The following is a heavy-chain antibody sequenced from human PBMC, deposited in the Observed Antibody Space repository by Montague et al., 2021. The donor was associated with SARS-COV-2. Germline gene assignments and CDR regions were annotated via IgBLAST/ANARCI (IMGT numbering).Heavy chain of an antibody. D-gene: IGHD3-9*01. Sequence: PALVKPTQTLTLTCTFSGFSLKTSGEGVGWIRQPPGKALEWLALXXWDDDKFYSASLKTRLTISKDTSKNQVVLTMTNMDPVDTATYYCARVRYFDTTFDYWGQGTLVTVSS. CDR3: ARVRYFDTTFDY. J-gene: IGHJ4*02. CDR1: GFSLKTSGEG. CDR2: XXWDDDK. V-gene: IGHV2-70*01.